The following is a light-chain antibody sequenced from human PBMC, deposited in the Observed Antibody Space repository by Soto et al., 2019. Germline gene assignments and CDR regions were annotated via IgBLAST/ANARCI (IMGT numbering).Light chain of an antibody. Sequence: DIQMTQSPSTLSASVGDRVTISCRASQTVLNWLAWYQQKPGRAPKLLVYDASSLQSGVPSRFSGSGSWTEFTLTITNLQPDDFATYYCQQYSSYPYTFGRGT. CDR1: QTVLNW. J-gene: IGKJ2*01. CDR3: QQYSSYPYT. V-gene: IGKV1-5*01. CDR2: DAS.